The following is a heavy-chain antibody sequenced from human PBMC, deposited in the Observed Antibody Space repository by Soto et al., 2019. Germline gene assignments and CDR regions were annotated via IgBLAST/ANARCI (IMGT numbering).Heavy chain of an antibody. CDR3: ASWSYYDSSGYYPT. J-gene: IGHJ5*02. V-gene: IGHV4-34*01. CDR2: INHSGSA. CDR1: GGSFSGYY. Sequence: SETLSLTCAVYGGSFSGYYWSWIRQPPGKGLEWIGEINHSGSANYNPSLKSRVTISVDTSKNQSSLKLSSVTAADTAVYYCASWSYYDSSGYYPTWGQGTLVTVSS. D-gene: IGHD3-22*01.